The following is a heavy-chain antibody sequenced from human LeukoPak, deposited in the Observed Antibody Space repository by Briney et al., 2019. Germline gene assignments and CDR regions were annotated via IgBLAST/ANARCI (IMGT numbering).Heavy chain of an antibody. V-gene: IGHV4-30-4*01. D-gene: IGHD3-22*01. CDR3: ARGGNYYDSSGAFFSLAFDI. CDR2: IYYSGST. Sequence: SETLSLTCTVSGGSISSGDYYWSWIRQPPGKGLEWIGYIYYSGSTYYNPSLKSRVTISADTSKNQFSLKPSSVTAADTAVYYCARGGNYYDSSGAFFSLAFDIWGQGTMVTVSS. J-gene: IGHJ3*02. CDR1: GGSISSGDYY.